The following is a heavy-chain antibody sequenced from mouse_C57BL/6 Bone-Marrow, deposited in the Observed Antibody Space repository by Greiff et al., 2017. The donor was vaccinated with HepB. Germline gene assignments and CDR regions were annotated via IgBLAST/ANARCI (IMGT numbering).Heavy chain of an antibody. CDR2: IHPNSGST. J-gene: IGHJ4*01. Sequence: VKLQQPGAELVKPGASVKLSCKASGYTFTSYWMHWVKQRPGQGLEWIGMIHPNSGSTNYNEKFKSKATLTVDKSSSTAYMQLSSLTSEDSAVYYCARGLYDYYAMDYWGQGTSVTVSS. CDR1: GYTFTSYW. V-gene: IGHV1-64*01. D-gene: IGHD2-3*01. CDR3: ARGLYDYYAMDY.